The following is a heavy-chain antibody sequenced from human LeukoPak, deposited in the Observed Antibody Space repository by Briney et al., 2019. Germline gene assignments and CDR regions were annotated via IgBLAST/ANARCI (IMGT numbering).Heavy chain of an antibody. CDR2: INSDGSST. Sequence: GGSLRLSCAASGFTFSSYWMHWVRQAPGKGLVWVSRINSDGSSTSYADSVKGRFTISRDNSKNTLYLQMNSLRAEDTAVYYCARDGRSGSNYGRVDYWGQGTLVTVSS. D-gene: IGHD1-26*01. J-gene: IGHJ4*02. CDR3: ARDGRSGSNYGRVDY. CDR1: GFTFSSYW. V-gene: IGHV3-74*01.